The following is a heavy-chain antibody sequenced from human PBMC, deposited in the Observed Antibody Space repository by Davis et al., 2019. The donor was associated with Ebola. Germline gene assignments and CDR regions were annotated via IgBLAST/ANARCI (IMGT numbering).Heavy chain of an antibody. CDR1: GDSVSSGG. D-gene: IGHD5-18*01. CDR2: TYYNYKWYN. V-gene: IGHV6-1*01. Sequence: PSETLSLTCAISGDSVSSGGWNWIRQSPSRGLEWLGRTYYNYKWYNDYAVSVKSRISINPDTSKNQFPLQLNSVTPEDTALYYCARGWLRAGLDVWGEGTTVTV. J-gene: IGHJ6*02. CDR3: ARGWLRAGLDV.